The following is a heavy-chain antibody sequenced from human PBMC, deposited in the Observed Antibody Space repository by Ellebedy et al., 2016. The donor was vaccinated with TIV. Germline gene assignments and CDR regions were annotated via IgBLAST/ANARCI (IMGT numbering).Heavy chain of an antibody. CDR1: GGSISTYF. D-gene: IGHD1-1*01. CDR2: ISYSGST. J-gene: IGHJ4*02. CDR3: ARGRLEGGLFDY. Sequence: MPSETLSLTCTVSGGSISTYFWSWIRQPPGKGLEWIGYISYSGSTNYNPSLKSRVTISVDTSKNQFSLKLSSVTAADTAIYYCARGRLEGGLFDYWGQGTLVTVSS. V-gene: IGHV4-59*01.